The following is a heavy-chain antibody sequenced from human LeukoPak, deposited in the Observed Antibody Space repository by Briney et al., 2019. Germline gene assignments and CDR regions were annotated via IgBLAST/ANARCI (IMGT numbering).Heavy chain of an antibody. CDR3: VRDSLVGYGHRYFDC. Sequence: PGGSLRLSCVASGFTFSSYWMSWVRQAPGKGLEWVANIKQDGSEQKYVDSVNGRLTISRDYAKNSLYLQMNSLRVEDTAVYYCVRDSLVGYGHRYFDCWGQGTLVTVSS. V-gene: IGHV3-7*01. CDR2: IKQDGSEQ. D-gene: IGHD5-18*01. CDR1: GFTFSSYW. J-gene: IGHJ4*02.